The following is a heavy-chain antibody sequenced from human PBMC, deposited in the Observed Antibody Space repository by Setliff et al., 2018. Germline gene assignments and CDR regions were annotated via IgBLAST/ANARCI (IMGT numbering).Heavy chain of an antibody. Sequence: ASVKVSCKASGYTFTSYYMHWVRQAPGQGLEWMGWISPYNGNTRFAQNIQGRVTMTTDTPTSTAYMELRSLRSDDTAVYYCARSQPNRGSGSGWYGDFWGQGTLVTVSS. V-gene: IGHV1-18*04. D-gene: IGHD6-19*01. CDR3: ARSQPNRGSGSGWYGDF. CDR1: GYTFTSYY. J-gene: IGHJ4*02. CDR2: ISPYNGNT.